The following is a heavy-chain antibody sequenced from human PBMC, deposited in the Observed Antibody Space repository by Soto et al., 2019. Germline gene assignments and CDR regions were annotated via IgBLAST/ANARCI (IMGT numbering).Heavy chain of an antibody. V-gene: IGHV3-30-3*01. J-gene: IGHJ4*02. CDR2: ISYDGSNK. D-gene: IGHD3-9*01. CDR3: ARAYYDSLTGYYNPFDY. Sequence: QVQLVESGGGVVQPGRSLRLSCAASGFTFSSYAMHWVRQAPGKGLEWVAVISYDGSNKYYADSVKGRFTISRDNSKNTLYLQMNSLRAEDTAVYYCARAYYDSLTGYYNPFDYWGQGTLVTVSS. CDR1: GFTFSSYA.